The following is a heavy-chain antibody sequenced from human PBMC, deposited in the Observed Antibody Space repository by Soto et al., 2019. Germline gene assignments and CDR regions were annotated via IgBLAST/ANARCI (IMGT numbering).Heavy chain of an antibody. V-gene: IGHV3-33*01. CDR2: IWYDGTNT. CDR3: ARAGGYGYGEQAFDY. Sequence: QVQLVESGGGVVQPGRSLRLSCAASGFTFSGYAMHWVRQAPGKGLEWVAVIWYDGTNTYYGDSVKGRFTVSRDKSKNTLWLQMSSLRGEDTAVYYCARAGGYGYGEQAFDYWGQGTLVTVSS. J-gene: IGHJ4*02. D-gene: IGHD5-18*01. CDR1: GFTFSGYA.